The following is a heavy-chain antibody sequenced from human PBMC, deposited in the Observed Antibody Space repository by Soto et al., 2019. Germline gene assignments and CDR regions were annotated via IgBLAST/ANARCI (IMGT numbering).Heavy chain of an antibody. J-gene: IGHJ4*02. V-gene: IGHV2-5*02. CDR3: AHRVLRTVFGLVTTTAIYFDF. CDR1: GFSLTTSGVG. Sequence: QITLNESGPTQVNPRQTLTLTCTFSGFSLTTSGVGVGWIRQSPGKAPEWLALIYWDDDKRYSPSLKSRLTIPQDTSKNQVVLTMADLDPADTATYYCAHRVLRTVFGLVTTTAIYFDFWGQGTPVAVSS. D-gene: IGHD3-3*01. CDR2: IYWDDDK.